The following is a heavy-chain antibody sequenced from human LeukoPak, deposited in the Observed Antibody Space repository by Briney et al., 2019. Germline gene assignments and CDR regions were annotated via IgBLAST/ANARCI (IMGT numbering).Heavy chain of an antibody. CDR1: GGSFSGYY. V-gene: IGHV4-34*01. J-gene: IGHJ5*02. CDR2: INHSGGT. D-gene: IGHD4-17*01. Sequence: SETLSLTCAVYGGSFSGYYWSWIRQPPGKGLEWIGEINHSGGTNYNPSLKSRVTISVDTSKNQFSLKLSSVTAADTAVYYCARQGPTNWFDPWGQGALVTVSS. CDR3: ARQGPTNWFDP.